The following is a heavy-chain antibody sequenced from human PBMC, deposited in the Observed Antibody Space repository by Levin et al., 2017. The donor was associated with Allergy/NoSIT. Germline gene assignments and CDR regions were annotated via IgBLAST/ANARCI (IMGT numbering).Heavy chain of an antibody. CDR2: FFHSGS. CDR3: ARILWTGERGRGYSDY. CDR1: GASLSSNTHF. D-gene: IGHD3-10*01. J-gene: IGHJ4*02. V-gene: IGHV4-39*02. Sequence: PSETLSLTCIVSGASLSSNTHFWGWFRQPPGKGLEWIGSFFHSGSSYNPSLESRSSISVDTSKNHLSLKVTSVTAADTAVYYCARILWTGERGRGYSDYWGQGTLVTVSS.